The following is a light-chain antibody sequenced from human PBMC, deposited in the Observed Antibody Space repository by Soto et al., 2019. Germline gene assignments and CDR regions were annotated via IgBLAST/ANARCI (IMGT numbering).Light chain of an antibody. J-gene: IGKJ4*01. Sequence: AIHLTQSPSSLSASVGDTVTITCRASQGIGNDLGWYQQKSGKAPKLLIYAASNLQSAVPSRFSGSRSGTDFTLTISGLQPEDVATYYCLQDNNYPLTFGGGTKVDI. V-gene: IGKV1-6*01. CDR2: AAS. CDR1: QGIGND. CDR3: LQDNNYPLT.